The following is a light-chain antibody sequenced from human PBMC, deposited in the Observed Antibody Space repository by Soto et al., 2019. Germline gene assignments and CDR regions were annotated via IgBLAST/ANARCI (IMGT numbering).Light chain of an antibody. CDR3: SAYTSSRTLV. J-gene: IGLJ2*01. CDR2: EVS. Sequence: QSALTQPASVSGSPGQSITISCTGTSSDVGGYNYVSWYQQHPGKAPKLMIYEVSNRPSGVSNRFSGSKSGNTASLTISGLQGEDEADYYCSAYTSSRTLVFGGGTQLTVL. V-gene: IGLV2-14*01. CDR1: SSDVGGYNY.